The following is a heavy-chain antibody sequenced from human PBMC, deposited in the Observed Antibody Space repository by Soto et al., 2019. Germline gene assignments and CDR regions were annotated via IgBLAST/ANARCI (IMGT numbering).Heavy chain of an antibody. CDR1: GYTFTGHY. CDR3: AREPMVRAAHGFDI. CDR2: INPNSVGT. D-gene: IGHD3-10*01. J-gene: IGHJ3*02. V-gene: IGHV1-2*02. Sequence: QVQLVQSGAEVKKPGASVKVSCKASGYTFTGHYMHWVRRAPGQGLEWMGWINPNSVGTNYAQKFQGRVTMTRDTSISTAYMELSRLRSDDTAVYYCAREPMVRAAHGFDIWGQGTMVTVSS.